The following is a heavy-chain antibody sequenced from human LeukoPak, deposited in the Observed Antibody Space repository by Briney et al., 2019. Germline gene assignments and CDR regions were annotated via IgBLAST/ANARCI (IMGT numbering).Heavy chain of an antibody. V-gene: IGHV1-46*01. Sequence: ASVKVSCKASGYTFTNYYIHRVRQAPGQGLEWMGMINPSGGSTTYAQKFQGRVTMTRDTSTSTVYMDLSSLRSEDMALYYCARTAVVVVGATGMDVWGQGTTVTVSS. CDR3: ARTAVVVVGATGMDV. CDR2: INPSGGST. J-gene: IGHJ6*02. D-gene: IGHD2-15*01. CDR1: GYTFTNYY.